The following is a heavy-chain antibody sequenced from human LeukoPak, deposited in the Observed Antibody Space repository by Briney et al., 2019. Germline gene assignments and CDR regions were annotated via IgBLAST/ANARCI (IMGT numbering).Heavy chain of an antibody. V-gene: IGHV4-4*02. CDR2: IFHSGST. D-gene: IGHD3-9*01. CDR3: ARDSYLTSYCMAFDI. CDR1: GGSISSSNW. J-gene: IGHJ3*02. Sequence: PSGTLSLTCAVSGGSISSSNWWSWVRQPPGKGLEWIGQIFHSGSTNYNPSLKSRVTISVDKSNNQFSLKLSSVTAADTAFYYCARDSYLTSYCMAFDIWGQGTMVTVSS.